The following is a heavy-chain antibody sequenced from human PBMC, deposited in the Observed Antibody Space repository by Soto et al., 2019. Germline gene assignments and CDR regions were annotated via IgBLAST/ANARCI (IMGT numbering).Heavy chain of an antibody. D-gene: IGHD2-2*01. CDR3: ARGPSTTHAFDI. Sequence: SVKVSCKASGATFSSYAISWVRQAPGQGLEWMGGIIPIFGTANYAQKFQGRVTITADESTSTAYMELSSLRSEDTAVYYCARGPSTTHAFDISGQGTMVTVSS. J-gene: IGHJ3*02. CDR2: IIPIFGTA. CDR1: GATFSSYA. V-gene: IGHV1-69*13.